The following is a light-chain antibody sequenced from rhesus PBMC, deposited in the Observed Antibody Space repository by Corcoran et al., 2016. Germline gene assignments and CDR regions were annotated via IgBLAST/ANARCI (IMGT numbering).Light chain of an antibody. CDR2: KAS. CDR3: LQYSRRPFG. V-gene: IGKV1-22*01. J-gene: IGKJ2*01. Sequence: DIQMTQSPSSMSASVGDTVTITGRASQRISSWVDWYQQKPGKAPKPLIYKASSWQSGVPSRFSGSGSGTAFTLTISSLLPEDFATYYCLQYSRRPFGFGQGTKVEIK. CDR1: QRISSW.